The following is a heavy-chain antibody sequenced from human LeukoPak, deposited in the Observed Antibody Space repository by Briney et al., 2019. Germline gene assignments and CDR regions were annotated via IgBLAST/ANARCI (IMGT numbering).Heavy chain of an antibody. V-gene: IGHV3-23*01. CDR1: GFTFNNFA. CDR2: IIGSGGST. Sequence: GGSLRLSCVGSGFTFNNFAMDWVRLTPRKGLQWVSGIIGSGGSTYYADSVKGRFTISRDNSNDTLFLQMNSLRAEDSAVYYCAKGSGSGSSWAQYSFYYMDVWGKGTTVTVSS. J-gene: IGHJ6*03. CDR3: AKGSGSGSSWAQYSFYYMDV. D-gene: IGHD6-6*01.